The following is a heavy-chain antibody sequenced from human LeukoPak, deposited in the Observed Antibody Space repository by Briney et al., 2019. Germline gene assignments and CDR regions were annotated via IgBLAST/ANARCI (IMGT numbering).Heavy chain of an antibody. D-gene: IGHD3-22*01. Sequence: ASVKVSCKASGYTFTSYDINWVRQATGQGLEWMGWMNPNSGNTGYAQKFQGRVTMTRNTSISTAYMELSSLRSEDTAVYYCARGRERGYYDSSGFAAPNYWGQGTLVTVSS. J-gene: IGHJ4*02. V-gene: IGHV1-8*01. CDR1: GYTFTSYD. CDR2: MNPNSGNT. CDR3: ARGRERGYYDSSGFAAPNY.